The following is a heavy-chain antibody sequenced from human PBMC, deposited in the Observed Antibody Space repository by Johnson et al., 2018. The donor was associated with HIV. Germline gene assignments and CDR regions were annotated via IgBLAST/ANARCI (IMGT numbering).Heavy chain of an antibody. CDR2: IYSGGRT. CDR1: GFTVSSNY. D-gene: IGHD6-6*01. CDR3: ARSLVLVRGAFDI. V-gene: IGHV3-53*01. Sequence: VQLVESGGGLVKPGGSLRLSCAASGFTVSSNYMSWVRQAPGKGLEWVSVIYSGGRTYYADSVRGRFTISRDNSKNTLYLQMNSLRAEDTAVYYCARSLVLVRGAFDIWGQGTMVTVSS. J-gene: IGHJ3*02.